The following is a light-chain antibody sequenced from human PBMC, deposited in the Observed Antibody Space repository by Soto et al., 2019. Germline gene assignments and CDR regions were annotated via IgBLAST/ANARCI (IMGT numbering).Light chain of an antibody. Sequence: QSALTQPASVSGSPGRSITISCSGTSSDIGSYHLVSWFQQHPGKAPKLMIYEATKRPSGVSNRFSGSKSGNTASLTISGLQAEDEADYYCCAYAGTGTFGGYVFGTGTKLTVL. J-gene: IGLJ1*01. CDR3: CAYAGTGTFGGYV. CDR1: SSDIGSYHL. CDR2: EAT. V-gene: IGLV2-23*02.